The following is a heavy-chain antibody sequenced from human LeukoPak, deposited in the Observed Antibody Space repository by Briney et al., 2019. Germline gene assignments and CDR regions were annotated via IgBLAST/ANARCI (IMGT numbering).Heavy chain of an antibody. J-gene: IGHJ4*02. CDR3: ARTGIAVAVDYYFDY. V-gene: IGHV3-33*01. Sequence: GGSLRLSCAASGFTFSSYGMHWVRQAPGKGLEWVAVIWYDGSNKYYADSVKGRFTISRDNSKNTLYLQMNSLRAEGTAVYYCARTGIAVAVDYYFDYWGQGTLVTVSS. D-gene: IGHD6-19*01. CDR1: GFTFSSYG. CDR2: IWYDGSNK.